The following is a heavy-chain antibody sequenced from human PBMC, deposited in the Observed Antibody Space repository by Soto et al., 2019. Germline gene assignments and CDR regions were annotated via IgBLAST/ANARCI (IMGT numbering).Heavy chain of an antibody. V-gene: IGHV3-23*01. CDR2: ISGGGGST. CDR3: AKQITNWYFAL. Sequence: LRLSCAASGFTFTSYAMSWVRQAPGKGLEWVSSISGGGGSTYYADSVKGRFTISRDNSKNTLYLQMNSLRAEDTAIYYCAKQITNWYFALWGRGTLVTVSS. J-gene: IGHJ2*01. CDR1: GFTFTSYA. D-gene: IGHD2-2*01.